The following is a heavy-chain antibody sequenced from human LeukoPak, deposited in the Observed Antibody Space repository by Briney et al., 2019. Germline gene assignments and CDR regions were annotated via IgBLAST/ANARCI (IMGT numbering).Heavy chain of an antibody. D-gene: IGHD2-15*01. CDR2: IYYSGST. CDR3: TRGVVAATPGAFDI. J-gene: IGHJ3*02. Sequence: PSETLSLTCTVSGGSISSGDYYWGWIRQPPGKGLEWIGYIYYSGSTYYNPSLKSRVTISVDTSKNQFSLKLSSVTAADTAVYYCTRGVVAATPGAFDIWGQGTMVTVSS. V-gene: IGHV4-30-4*08. CDR1: GGSISSGDYY.